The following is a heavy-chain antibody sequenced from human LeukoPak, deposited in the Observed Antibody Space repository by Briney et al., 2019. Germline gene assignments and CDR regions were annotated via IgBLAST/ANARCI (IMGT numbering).Heavy chain of an antibody. J-gene: IGHJ6*02. D-gene: IGHD6-6*01. CDR3: ARDRVSSSSKGYYYYYGMDV. CDR1: GGSISSYY. CDR2: IDYSGST. Sequence: SETLSLTCTVSGGSISSYYWSWIRQHPGKGLEWIGYIDYSGSTYYNPSLKSRVTISVDTSKNQFSLKLSSVTAADTAVYYCARDRVSSSSKGYYYYYGMDVWGQGTTVTVSS. V-gene: IGHV4-59*06.